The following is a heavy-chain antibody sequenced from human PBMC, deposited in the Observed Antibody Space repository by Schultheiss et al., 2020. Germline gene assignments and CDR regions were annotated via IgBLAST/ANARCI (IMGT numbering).Heavy chain of an antibody. CDR1: GGSISSINW. V-gene: IGHV4-4*02. CDR3: ARKRGYSYGFDS. D-gene: IGHD5-18*01. J-gene: IGHJ5*01. Sequence: SETLSLTCAVSGGSISSINWWSWVRQPPGKGLEWIGEIYHGGGTNYNPSLKSRVTISVDKSENQFSLKLNSVTAADTAVYYCARKRGYSYGFDSWGQGALVTVSS. CDR2: IYHGGGT.